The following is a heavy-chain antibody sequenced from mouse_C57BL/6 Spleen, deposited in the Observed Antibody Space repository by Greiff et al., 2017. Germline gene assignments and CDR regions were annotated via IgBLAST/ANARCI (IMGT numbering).Heavy chain of an antibody. Sequence: EVKLVESGGGLVKPGGSLKLSCAASGFTFSDYGMHWVRQAPEKGLEWVAYISSGSSTIYYADTVKGRFTISRDNAKNTLFLQMTRLRSEDTAMYYCASDRGAYWGQGTLVTVSA. V-gene: IGHV5-17*01. J-gene: IGHJ3*01. CDR1: GFTFSDYG. CDR2: ISSGSSTI. CDR3: ASDRGAY.